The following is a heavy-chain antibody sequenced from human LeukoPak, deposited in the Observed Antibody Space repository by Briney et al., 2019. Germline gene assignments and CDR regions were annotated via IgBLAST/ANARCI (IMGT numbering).Heavy chain of an antibody. J-gene: IGHJ4*02. D-gene: IGHD3-22*01. CDR2: MYLSGTT. Sequence: SETLSLTCTVSGDSINSLDLWSWVRQPPGKGLEWIGEMYLSGTTHSNPSVKSRVTISVDTSKNQFSLKLSSVTAADTAMYYCARYSGYYLSNFDYWGQGTLVTVSS. CDR3: ARYSGYYLSNFDY. CDR1: GDSINSLDL. V-gene: IGHV4-4*02.